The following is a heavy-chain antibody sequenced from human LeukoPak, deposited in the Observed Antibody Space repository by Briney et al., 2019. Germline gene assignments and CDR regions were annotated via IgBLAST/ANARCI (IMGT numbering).Heavy chain of an antibody. CDR1: GFIFSTYA. CDR2: ISGSGDST. V-gene: IGHV3-23*01. CDR3: AKDSGALSVY. D-gene: IGHD2-15*01. Sequence: GGSLTLSCAASGFIFSTYAMSWVRQAPGKGLEWVSAISGSGDSTYYADSVKGRFTISRDNSKNTLYLQMNSLRAEDTALYYCAKDSGALSVYWGQGTLVTVSS. J-gene: IGHJ4*02.